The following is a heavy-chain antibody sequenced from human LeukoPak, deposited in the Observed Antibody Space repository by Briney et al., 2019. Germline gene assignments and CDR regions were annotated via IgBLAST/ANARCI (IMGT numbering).Heavy chain of an antibody. Sequence: SETLSLTCTVSGGSISSYYWSWIRQPPGKGLEWIGYIYYSGSTNYNPSLKSRVTISVDTSKNQFSLKLSSVTAADTAVYYCARQRANWEPEGIDYWGQGTLVTVSS. CDR3: ARQRANWEPEGIDY. CDR1: GGSISSYY. D-gene: IGHD7-27*01. V-gene: IGHV4-59*08. CDR2: IYYSGST. J-gene: IGHJ4*02.